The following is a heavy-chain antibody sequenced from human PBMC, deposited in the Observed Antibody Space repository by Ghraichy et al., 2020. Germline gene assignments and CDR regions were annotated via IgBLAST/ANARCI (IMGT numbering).Heavy chain of an antibody. CDR1: GFTFSRYA. CDR3: VKEDYYHSSGPTPTYYFDY. V-gene: IGHV3-64D*06. CDR2: ISSNGGST. D-gene: IGHD3-22*01. J-gene: IGHJ4*02. Sequence: GGSLRLSCSASGFTFSRYAMHWVRQAPGKGLEYVSGISSNGGSTNYADSVKGRFTISRDNSKNTLYLQMTSLRAEDTAVYYCVKEDYYHSSGPTPTYYFDYWGQGTLVTVSS.